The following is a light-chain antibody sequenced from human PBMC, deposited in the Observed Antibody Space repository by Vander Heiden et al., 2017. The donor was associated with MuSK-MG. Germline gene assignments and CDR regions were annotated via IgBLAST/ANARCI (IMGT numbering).Light chain of an antibody. Sequence: QSALTQPASVSGSPGQSITISCTRTSSDVGGYNYVSWYQQHPGKALILMIYDVSNRPSGVSKRLSGSKYGTTASLTISGLEADDEAYYYYSSYTSSVVFGGGTKLTVL. J-gene: IGLJ2*01. CDR2: DVS. CDR3: SSYTSSVV. CDR1: SSDVGGYNY. V-gene: IGLV2-14*01.